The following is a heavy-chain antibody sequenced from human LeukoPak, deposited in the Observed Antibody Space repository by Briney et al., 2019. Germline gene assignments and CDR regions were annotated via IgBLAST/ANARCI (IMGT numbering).Heavy chain of an antibody. CDR2: ISSIGSIT. V-gene: IGHV3-11*04. J-gene: IGHJ4*02. CDR1: GFTFNDYY. CDR3: ARDKVQGSEWGSNFDY. Sequence: PGGSLRLSCAASGFTFNDYYMSWIRQAPGKGLEWVSYISSIGSITHYGDSVKGRFTISRDNAKNSLYLQMNSLRAEDTAVYYCARDKVQGSEWGSNFDYWGQGTLVTVSS. D-gene: IGHD2-15*01.